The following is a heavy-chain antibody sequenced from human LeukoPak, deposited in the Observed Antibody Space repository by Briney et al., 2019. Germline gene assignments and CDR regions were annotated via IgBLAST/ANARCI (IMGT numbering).Heavy chain of an antibody. Sequence: ETLSLNCAVYGGSFSAYYWSWVRQPPGKGLEWVSSISSSSSYIYYADSVKGRFTISRDNAKNSLYLQMNSLRAEDTAVYYCARDLSNDYGDYSPDYYYGMDVWGQGTTVTVSS. D-gene: IGHD4-17*01. CDR2: ISSSSSYI. V-gene: IGHV3-21*01. J-gene: IGHJ6*02. CDR3: ARDLSNDYGDYSPDYYYGMDV. CDR1: GGSFSAYY.